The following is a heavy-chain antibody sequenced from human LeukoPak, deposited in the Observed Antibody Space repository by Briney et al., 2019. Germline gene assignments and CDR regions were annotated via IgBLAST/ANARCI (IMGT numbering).Heavy chain of an antibody. D-gene: IGHD6-13*01. CDR2: INHSGST. CDR1: GGSFSGYY. J-gene: IGHJ4*02. V-gene: IGHV4-34*01. CDR3: ARVAAAAGI. Sequence: SETLSLTCAVYGGSFSGYYWSWIRQPPGKGLEWIGEINHSGSTYYNPSLKSRVTISVDTSKNQFSLKLSSVTAADTAVYYCARVAAAAGIWGQGTLVTVSS.